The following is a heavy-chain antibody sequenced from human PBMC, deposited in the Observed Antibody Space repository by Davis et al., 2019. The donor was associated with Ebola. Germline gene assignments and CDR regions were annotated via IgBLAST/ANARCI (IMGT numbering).Heavy chain of an antibody. J-gene: IGHJ2*01. D-gene: IGHD6-6*01. V-gene: IGHV4-59*11. CDR2: IYYSGST. Sequence: PSETLSLTCTVSGGSISSHYWSWIRQPPGKGLEWIGYIYYSGSTNYNPSLKSRVTISVDTSKNQFSLKLSSVTAADTAVYYCARRIAARRRFDLWGRGTLVTVSS. CDR1: GGSISSHY. CDR3: ARRIAARRRFDL.